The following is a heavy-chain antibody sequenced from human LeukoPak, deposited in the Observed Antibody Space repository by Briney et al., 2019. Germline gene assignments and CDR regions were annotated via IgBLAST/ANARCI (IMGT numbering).Heavy chain of an antibody. CDR1: GFSFSTRG. D-gene: IGHD4-17*01. J-gene: IGHJ4*02. CDR2: IRYDGSDK. V-gene: IGHV3-30*02. Sequence: GGSLRLSCAASGFSFSTRGMHWVRQAPGKGLEWVAFIRYDGSDKYYADSVKGRFTISRDNSKNTLYLQMNSLRAEDTAVYYCAKVPTTVITTGYWGQGTLVTVSS. CDR3: AKVPTTVITTGY.